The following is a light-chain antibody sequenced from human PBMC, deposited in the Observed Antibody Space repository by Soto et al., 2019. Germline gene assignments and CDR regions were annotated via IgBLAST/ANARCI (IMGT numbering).Light chain of an antibody. Sequence: DIVMTQSPDSLAVSLGERATINCTSSHSVLDSSNNKNYLSWYQQKPGQPPKLLIYWASTRESGVPDLFSGRGSWTDCTLTSSSLHAKEVSVYYCLQYYRTRYTCGQGPKLEIK. CDR1: HSVLDSSNNKNY. V-gene: IGKV4-1*01. J-gene: IGKJ2*01. CDR3: LQYYRTRYT. CDR2: WAS.